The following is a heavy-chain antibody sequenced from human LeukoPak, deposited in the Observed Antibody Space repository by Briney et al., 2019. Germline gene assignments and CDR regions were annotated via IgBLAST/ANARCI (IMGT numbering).Heavy chain of an antibody. J-gene: IGHJ6*03. CDR2: MNPNSGNT. CDR3: ARGLRFLEWLRYYYYMDV. CDR1: GYTFTSYD. Sequence: ASVKVSCKASGYTFTSYDINWVRQATGQGLEWMGWMNPNSGNTGYAQKFQGRVTVTRNTSISTAYMELSSLRSEDTAVYYCARGLRFLEWLRYYYYMDVWGKGTTVTVSS. D-gene: IGHD3-3*01. V-gene: IGHV1-8*03.